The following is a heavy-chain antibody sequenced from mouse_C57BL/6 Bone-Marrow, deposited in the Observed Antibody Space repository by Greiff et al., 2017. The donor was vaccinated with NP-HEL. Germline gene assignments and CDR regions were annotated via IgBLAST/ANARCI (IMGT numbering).Heavy chain of an antibody. Sequence: VKLMESGAELVRPGASVKLSCKASGYTFTDYYINWVKQRPGQGLEWIARIYPGSGNTYYNEKFKGKATLTAEKSSSTAYMQLSSLTSDDSAVYFCARWGYDGAWFAYWGQGTLVTVSS. J-gene: IGHJ3*01. CDR3: ARWGYDGAWFAY. CDR1: GYTFTDYY. D-gene: IGHD2-2*01. CDR2: IYPGSGNT. V-gene: IGHV1-76*01.